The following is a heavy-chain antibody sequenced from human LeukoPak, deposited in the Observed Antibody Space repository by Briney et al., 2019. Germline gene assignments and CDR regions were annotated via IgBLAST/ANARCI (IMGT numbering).Heavy chain of an antibody. CDR3: ARQYDSSGYPKPFDY. Sequence: GGSLRRSCAASGFTVSINYMSWVRQAPGKGLDWVAVMYGGGSTYYAGSGKGRFTISRDNSKNPLFLQMNSLRAQDTAVYYCARQYDSSGYPKPFDYWGLGTLVTVSS. J-gene: IGHJ4*02. CDR2: MYGGGST. CDR1: GFTVSINY. V-gene: IGHV3-53*01. D-gene: IGHD3-22*01.